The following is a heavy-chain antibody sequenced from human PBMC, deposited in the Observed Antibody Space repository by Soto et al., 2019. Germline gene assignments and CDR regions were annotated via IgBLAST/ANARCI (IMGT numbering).Heavy chain of an antibody. Sequence: QVQLVQSGAEVKKPGASVKVSCKASGYSFLDYDINWVRQATGQGLEWMGWMTPNSGNTGYAQKFQGRVTLTRDTSIGTAYMELSSLKSEDTAVYYCARNPNSSGLFDPWGQGTLVTVSS. CDR1: GYSFLDYD. V-gene: IGHV1-8*01. CDR3: ARNPNSSGLFDP. CDR2: MTPNSGNT. J-gene: IGHJ5*02. D-gene: IGHD6-19*01.